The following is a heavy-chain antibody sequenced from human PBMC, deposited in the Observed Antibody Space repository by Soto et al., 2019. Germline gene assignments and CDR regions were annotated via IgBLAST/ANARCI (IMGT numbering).Heavy chain of an antibody. CDR1: GFTFSSYS. J-gene: IGHJ6*02. V-gene: IGHV3-21*01. CDR2: ISSSSSYI. Sequence: EVQLVESGGGLVKPGGSLRLSCAASGFTFSSYSMNWVRQAPGKGLEWVSSISSSSSYIYYADSVKGRFTISRDNAKNSLYLQMNSLRAEDMAVYYCARDYEQLGSYYYYGMDVWGQGTTVTVSS. CDR3: ARDYEQLGSYYYYGMDV. D-gene: IGHD6-6*01.